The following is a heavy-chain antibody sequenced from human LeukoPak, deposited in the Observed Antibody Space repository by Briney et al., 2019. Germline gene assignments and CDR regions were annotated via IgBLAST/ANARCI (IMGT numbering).Heavy chain of an antibody. Sequence: SETLSLTCAVSGGSISSSNWWSWVRQPPGKGLEWIGEIYHSGSTNYNPSLKSRVTISVDTSKNQFSLKLSSVTAADTAVYYCASVTNSYYYDSSGWGIFDYWGQGTLVTVSS. D-gene: IGHD3-22*01. V-gene: IGHV4-4*02. CDR3: ASVTNSYYYDSSGWGIFDY. J-gene: IGHJ4*02. CDR2: IYHSGST. CDR1: GGSISSSNW.